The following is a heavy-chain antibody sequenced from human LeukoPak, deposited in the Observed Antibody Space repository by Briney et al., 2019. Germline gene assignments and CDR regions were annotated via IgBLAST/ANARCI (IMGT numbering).Heavy chain of an antibody. D-gene: IGHD6-13*01. V-gene: IGHV3-9*03. CDR3: AKEGSSWSTFDY. Sequence: GGSLRLSCAASGFTFDDYAMYWVRQAPGKGLEWVSGISWNSRSIAYADSVKGRFTISRDNAKNSLYLQMNSLRAEDMALYYCAKEGSSWSTFDYWGQGTLVTVSS. CDR1: GFTFDDYA. CDR2: ISWNSRSI. J-gene: IGHJ4*02.